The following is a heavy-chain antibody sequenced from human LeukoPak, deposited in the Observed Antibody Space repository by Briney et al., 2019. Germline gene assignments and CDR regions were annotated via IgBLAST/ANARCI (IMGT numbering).Heavy chain of an antibody. CDR3: ASQYSSSSRVYFDY. Sequence: SGKVSCKASGGTFSSYTISWVRQAPGQGLEWMGRIIPILGIANYAQKFQGRVTITADKSTSTAHMERSRLTSEETAVYYCASQYSSSSRVYFDYWGQGTLVTVSS. J-gene: IGHJ4*02. CDR2: IIPILGIA. CDR1: GGTFSSYT. D-gene: IGHD6-6*01. V-gene: IGHV1-69*02.